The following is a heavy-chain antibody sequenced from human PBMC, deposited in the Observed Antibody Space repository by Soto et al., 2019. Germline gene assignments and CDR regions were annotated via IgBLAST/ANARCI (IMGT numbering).Heavy chain of an antibody. Sequence: ASVKVSCKVSGYTLTELSMHWVRQAPGKGLEWMGGFDPEDGETIYAQKFQGRVTMTEDTSTDTAYMELSSLRSEETAVYYCETTYYDRLWFDTWGQGTLVTVSS. CDR1: GYTLTELS. J-gene: IGHJ5*02. D-gene: IGHD3-22*01. CDR3: ETTYYDRLWFDT. V-gene: IGHV1-24*01. CDR2: FDPEDGET.